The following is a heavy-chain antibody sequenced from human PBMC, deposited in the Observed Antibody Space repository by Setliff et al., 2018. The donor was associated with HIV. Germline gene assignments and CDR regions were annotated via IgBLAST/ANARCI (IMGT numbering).Heavy chain of an antibody. V-gene: IGHV4-38-2*01. D-gene: IGHD6-6*01. Sequence: SETLSLTCAVSGYSISSGYYWGWIRQPPGKGLEWIGEINHSGSTNYNPSLKSRVAISVDTSKNQFSVKLSSVTAADTAVYYCARGRHYSSSAPFAIDFWGQGMLVTVSS. CDR3: ARGRHYSSSAPFAIDF. CDR1: GYSISSGYY. CDR2: INHSGST. J-gene: IGHJ4*02.